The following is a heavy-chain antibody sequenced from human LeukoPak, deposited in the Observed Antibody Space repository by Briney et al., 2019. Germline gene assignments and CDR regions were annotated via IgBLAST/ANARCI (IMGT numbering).Heavy chain of an antibody. D-gene: IGHD5-12*01. Sequence: SETLSLTCTVSGGSISSHYWGWIRQPPGKGLEWIGYIYYSGSTNYNPSLKSRVTISVDTSKNQFSLKLSSVTAADTAVYYCARVGYSGYIGYWGQGTLVTVSS. CDR3: ARVGYSGYIGY. V-gene: IGHV4-59*11. CDR1: GGSISSHY. J-gene: IGHJ4*02. CDR2: IYYSGST.